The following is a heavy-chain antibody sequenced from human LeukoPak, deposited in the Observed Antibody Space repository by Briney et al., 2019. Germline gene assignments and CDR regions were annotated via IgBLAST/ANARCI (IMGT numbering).Heavy chain of an antibody. CDR1: GYTFTSYD. D-gene: IGHD5-18*01. CDR2: MNPNSGNT. CDR3: ARDSLPYTYGSLDY. Sequence: ASVKVSCKASGYTFTSYDINWVRQATGQGLEWMGWMNPNSGNTGYAQKFQGRVTMTRNTSISTAYMELSSLRSEDTAVYYCARDSLPYTYGSLDYWGQGTLVTVSS. V-gene: IGHV1-8*01. J-gene: IGHJ4*02.